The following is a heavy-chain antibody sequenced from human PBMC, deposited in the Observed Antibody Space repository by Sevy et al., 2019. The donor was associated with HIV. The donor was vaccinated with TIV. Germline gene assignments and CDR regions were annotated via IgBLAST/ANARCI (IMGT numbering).Heavy chain of an antibody. V-gene: IGHV3-33*01. CDR2: IWYDGSNK. D-gene: IGHD2-2*01. CDR1: GFILSRYG. Sequence: GGSLRLSCTASGFILSRYGMHWVRQAPGKGLEWVAGIWYDGSNKYYADSGKGRFTISRDNSKNTLTLQMNSLRAEDTAVYYCARESSSDWYLDYWGQGTLVTVSS. CDR3: ARESSSDWYLDY. J-gene: IGHJ4*02.